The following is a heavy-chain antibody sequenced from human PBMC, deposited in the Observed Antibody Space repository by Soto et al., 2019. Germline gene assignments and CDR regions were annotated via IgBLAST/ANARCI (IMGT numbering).Heavy chain of an antibody. Sequence: KPSETLSLTCTVSGGSISSGDYYWSWIRQPPGKGLEWIGYIYYSGSTYYNPSLKSRVTISVDTSKNQFSLKLSSVTAADTAVYYCARLHHHGDYEGLYFDYWGQGTLVTVSS. CDR1: GGSISSGDYY. J-gene: IGHJ4*02. CDR3: ARLHHHGDYEGLYFDY. D-gene: IGHD4-17*01. CDR2: IYYSGST. V-gene: IGHV4-30-4*01.